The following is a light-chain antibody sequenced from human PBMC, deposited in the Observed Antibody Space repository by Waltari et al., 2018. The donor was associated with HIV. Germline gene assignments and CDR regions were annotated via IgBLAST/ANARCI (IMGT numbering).Light chain of an antibody. CDR1: QSFRSC. Sequence: DIQMTQSPYNLSASVGDRVTITFRASQSFRSCLAWYQQKPGKAPKRLIYKASSLEGGVPSRFSGSGSATEFTLTISSLQPDDFATYYCQQYNSDPYTFGQGTKLEIK. V-gene: IGKV1-5*03. CDR2: KAS. CDR3: QQYNSDPYT. J-gene: IGKJ2*01.